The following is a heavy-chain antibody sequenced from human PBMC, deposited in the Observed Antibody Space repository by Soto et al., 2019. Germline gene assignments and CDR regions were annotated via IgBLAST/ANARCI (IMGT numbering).Heavy chain of an antibody. CDR3: ASYGSGSYYYYYYYYGMDV. V-gene: IGHV1-18*01. CDR1: GYTFTSYG. CDR2: ISAYNGNT. Sequence: QVQLVQSGAEVKKPGASVKVSCKASGYTFTSYGISWVRQAPGQGLEWMGWISAYNGNTNYAQKLQGRVTMTTDTSTSTGYMELRSLRSDDTAVYYCASYGSGSYYYYYYYYGMDVWGQGTTVTVSS. J-gene: IGHJ6*02. D-gene: IGHD3-10*01.